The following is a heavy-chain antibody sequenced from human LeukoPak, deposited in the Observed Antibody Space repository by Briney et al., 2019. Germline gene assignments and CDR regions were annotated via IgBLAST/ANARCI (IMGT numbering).Heavy chain of an antibody. CDR1: GFTVSSIY. D-gene: IGHD3-22*01. V-gene: IGHV3-66*01. CDR2: IYSSGST. CDR3: ARGAGLFIDRDY. J-gene: IGHJ4*02. Sequence: GGSLRLFCAASGFTVSSIYMSWVRQAPGKGLEWVSVIYSSGSTNYADTVKGRVTITRDNSKNTPYLQMSSLRAEDTAAYYCARGAGLFIDRDYWGQGTLVTVSS.